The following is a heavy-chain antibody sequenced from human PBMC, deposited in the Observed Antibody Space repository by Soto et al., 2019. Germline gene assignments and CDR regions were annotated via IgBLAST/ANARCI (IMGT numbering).Heavy chain of an antibody. V-gene: IGHV4-31*03. Sequence: QVQLQESGPGLVKPSQTLSLTCTVSGGSISSGGYYWSWIRQHPGKGLEWIGYLYYSGSTYYNPSLKSRVTISVDTSKNLFSLKLSSVTAADTALYYCARSPSDYGDSVPWFDPWGQGTLVTVSS. D-gene: IGHD4-17*01. J-gene: IGHJ5*02. CDR2: LYYSGST. CDR3: ARSPSDYGDSVPWFDP. CDR1: GGSISSGGYY.